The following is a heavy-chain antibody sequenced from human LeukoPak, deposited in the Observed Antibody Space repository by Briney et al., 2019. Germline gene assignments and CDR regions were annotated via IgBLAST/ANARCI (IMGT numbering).Heavy chain of an antibody. CDR1: GFSFSNYA. CDR3: TKEGTVNAIGDL. J-gene: IGHJ5*02. V-gene: IGHV3-23*01. Sequence: GGSLRLSCAASGFSFSNYAFSWVRQAPGKGLEWVSAISDGGYTTYYADSVKGRFTISRENSKNTLYLQISSLRADDTAVYYCTKEGTVNAIGDLWGQGTLVTVSS. D-gene: IGHD2-21*01. CDR2: ISDGGYTT.